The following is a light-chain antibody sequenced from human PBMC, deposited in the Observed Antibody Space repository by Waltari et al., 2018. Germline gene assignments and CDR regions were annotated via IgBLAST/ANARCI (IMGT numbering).Light chain of an antibody. CDR3: QTGGHGTWV. V-gene: IGLV4-69*01. J-gene: IGLJ3*02. CDR1: SGHSSNI. CDR2: VNSDGSH. Sequence: QLVVTQSPSASAPLGASVKLTWTLSSGHSSNIIAWLQQRPEKGPRYLMKVNSDGSHSKGDELPDRFSGSSSGAERYLTISSLQSDDEADYYCQTGGHGTWVFGGGTKLTVL.